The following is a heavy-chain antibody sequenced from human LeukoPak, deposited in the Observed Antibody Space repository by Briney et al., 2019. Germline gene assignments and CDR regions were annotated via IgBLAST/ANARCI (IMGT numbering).Heavy chain of an antibody. CDR3: AKDLSPGHY. CDR1: GFTFSSYS. D-gene: IGHD2/OR15-2a*01. J-gene: IGHJ4*02. V-gene: IGHV3-48*01. CDR2: ISSSSSTI. Sequence: GGSLRVSCAASGFTFSSYSMNWVRQAPGKGLEWVSYISSSSSTIYYADSVKGRFTISRDNSKNTLSLQMNSLRAADTAVYFCAKDLSPGHYWGQGTLVTVSS.